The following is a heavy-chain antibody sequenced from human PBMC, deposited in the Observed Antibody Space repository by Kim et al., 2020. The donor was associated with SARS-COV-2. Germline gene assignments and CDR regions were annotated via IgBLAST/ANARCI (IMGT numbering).Heavy chain of an antibody. CDR2: ISYDGSNT. CDR3: ARDEGFGFGEFKPPGWFDP. Sequence: GGSLRLSCAASGFTFSSYGMHWVRQAPGKGLEWVAVISYDGSNTYYADSVKGRFTISRDNSKNTLYLQMNSLRAEDTAVYYCARDEGFGFGEFKPPGWFDPCGQGTLVTVSS. V-gene: IGHV3-33*05. D-gene: IGHD3-10*01. J-gene: IGHJ5*02. CDR1: GFTFSSYG.